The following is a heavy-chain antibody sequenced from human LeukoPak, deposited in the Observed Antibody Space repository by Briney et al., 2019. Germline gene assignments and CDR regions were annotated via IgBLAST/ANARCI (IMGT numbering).Heavy chain of an antibody. V-gene: IGHV4-34*01. CDR1: GGSFSGYY. CDR3: ARTAMVTPFLDY. CDR2: INHSGST. J-gene: IGHJ4*02. Sequence: SETLSLTCAVYGGSFSGYYWSWIRQPPGKGLEWIGEINHSGSTNYNPSLKSRVTISVDTSKNQFSLQLNSVTPDDTAVYYCARTAMVTPFLDYWGQGTLVTVSS. D-gene: IGHD5-18*01.